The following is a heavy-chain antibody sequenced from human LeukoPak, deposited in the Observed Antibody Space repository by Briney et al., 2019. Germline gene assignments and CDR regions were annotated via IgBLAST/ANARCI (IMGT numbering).Heavy chain of an antibody. Sequence: ALVKVSCKASGGTFSSYAISWVRQAPGQGLEWMGRIIPILGIANYAQKFQGRVTITADKSTSTAYMELSSLRSEDTAVYYCARGSENISFDYWGQGTLVTVSS. CDR2: IIPILGIA. CDR1: GGTFSSYA. V-gene: IGHV1-69*04. CDR3: ARGSENISFDY. J-gene: IGHJ4*02. D-gene: IGHD2/OR15-2a*01.